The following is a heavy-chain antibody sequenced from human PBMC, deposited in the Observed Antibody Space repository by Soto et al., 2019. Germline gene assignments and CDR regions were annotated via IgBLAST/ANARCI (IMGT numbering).Heavy chain of an antibody. CDR3: AKDLGRGSSSVGWGIYYYGMDV. CDR2: ISYDGSNK. V-gene: IGHV3-30*18. D-gene: IGHD6-6*01. J-gene: IGHJ6*02. Sequence: QVQLVESGGGVVQPGRSLRLSCAASGFTFSSYGMHWVRQAPGKGLEWVAVISYDGSNKYYADSVKGRFTISRDNSKNTLYLQMNSLRAEDTAVYYCAKDLGRGSSSVGWGIYYYGMDVWGQGTTVTVSS. CDR1: GFTFSSYG.